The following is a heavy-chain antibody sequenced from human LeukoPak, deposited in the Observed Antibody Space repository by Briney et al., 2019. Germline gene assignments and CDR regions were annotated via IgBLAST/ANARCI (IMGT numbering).Heavy chain of an antibody. CDR3: ARDDGTGSFYY. CDR1: CYTFTLYG. CDR2: VSAYDGNT. D-gene: IGHD2-8*02. V-gene: IGHV1-18*01. J-gene: IGHJ4*02. Sequence: GASVKVSCKPACYTFTLYGISWVRQAPGQGLEWMGWVSAYDGNTIYAQNPQGRDTMTTATSTRKAYLELRSLRSDNTAVAYCARDDGTGSFYYWGQGTLVTVSS.